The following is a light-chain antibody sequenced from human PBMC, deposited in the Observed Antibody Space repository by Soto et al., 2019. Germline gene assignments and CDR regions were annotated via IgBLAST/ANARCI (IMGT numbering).Light chain of an antibody. CDR3: HQYNKWRT. V-gene: IGKV3-15*01. J-gene: IGKJ5*01. CDR2: GAS. CDR1: QSVSTN. Sequence: VLTQSPATLSVSPGERATLSCRASQSVSTNLAWFQQRPGQAPRLLIYGASARATGIPDTFSGSGAGTEFTLTISSLQSEDFAVYYCHQYNKWRTFGQGTRLEIK.